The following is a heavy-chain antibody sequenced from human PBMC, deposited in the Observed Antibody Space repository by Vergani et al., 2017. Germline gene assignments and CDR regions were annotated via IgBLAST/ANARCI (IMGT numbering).Heavy chain of an antibody. CDR2: INAGNGNT. J-gene: IGHJ2*01. CDR1: GYTFTSYA. CDR3: ARGAIVGARVRVWYFDL. Sequence: QVQLVQSGAEVKKPGASVKVSCKASGYTFTSYAMHWVRQAPGQRLEWMGWINAGNGNTKYSQKFQGRVTITRDTSASTAYMELSSLRSEDTAVYYCARGAIVGARVRVWYFDLWGRGTLVTVSS. V-gene: IGHV1-3*01. D-gene: IGHD1-26*01.